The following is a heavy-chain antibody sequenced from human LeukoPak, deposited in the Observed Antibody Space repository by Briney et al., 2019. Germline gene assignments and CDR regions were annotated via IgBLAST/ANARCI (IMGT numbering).Heavy chain of an antibody. CDR2: MNPNSGNT. Sequence: ASVKVSCKASGYTFTSYDINWVRQATGQGLEWMGWMNPNSGNTGYAQKFQGRVTMTRNTSISTAYMELSSLRSEDTAVYYCARERGSGGSWRHFYYYYGMDVWGQGTTVTVSS. J-gene: IGHJ6*02. CDR3: ARERGSGGSWRHFYYYYGMDV. D-gene: IGHD2-15*01. CDR1: GYTFTSYD. V-gene: IGHV1-8*01.